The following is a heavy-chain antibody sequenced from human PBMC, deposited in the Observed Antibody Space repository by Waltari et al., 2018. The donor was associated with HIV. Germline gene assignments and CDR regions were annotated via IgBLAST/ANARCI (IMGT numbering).Heavy chain of an antibody. D-gene: IGHD2-21*01. CDR2: IWYDGSNK. Sequence: QVQLVESGGGVVQPGRSLRLSCAASGFTFSSYGMHWVRQAPGKGLEWVAVIWYDGSNKYYADSVKGRFTISRDNSKNTLYLQMNSLRAEDTAVYYCARDPGIVVADRYGRLAFDIWGQGTMVTVSS. CDR1: GFTFSSYG. CDR3: ARDPGIVVADRYGRLAFDI. V-gene: IGHV3-33*01. J-gene: IGHJ3*02.